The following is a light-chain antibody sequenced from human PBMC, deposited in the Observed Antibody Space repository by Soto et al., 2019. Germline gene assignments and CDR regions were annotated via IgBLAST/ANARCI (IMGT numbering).Light chain of an antibody. V-gene: IGKV3D-7*01. J-gene: IGKJ1*01. CDR1: RTVDGNY. Sequence: PGERATLSCRASRTVDGNYLAWYHQKPGQAPRLLIHSASTRAPGIPGRFSASGAGTDFTLTITSLQHEDFASYYCQQTYSVPWTFGQGTEVA. CDR2: SAS. CDR3: QQTYSVPWT.